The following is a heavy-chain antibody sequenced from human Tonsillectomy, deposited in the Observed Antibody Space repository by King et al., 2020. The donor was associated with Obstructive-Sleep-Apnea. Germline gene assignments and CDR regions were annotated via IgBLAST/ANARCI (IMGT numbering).Heavy chain of an antibody. CDR2: ISYDGSNK. J-gene: IGHJ1*01. V-gene: IGHV3-30-3*01. CDR3: ARPVSYYYDSSGYSV. Sequence: VQLVESGGGVVQPGRSLRLSCAASGFTFSSYAMHWVRQAPGKGLEWVAVISYDGSNKYYADSVKGRFTISRDNSKNTLYLQMNSLRAEDTAVYYCARPVSYYYDSSGYSVWGQGTLVTVSS. D-gene: IGHD3-22*01. CDR1: GFTFSSYA.